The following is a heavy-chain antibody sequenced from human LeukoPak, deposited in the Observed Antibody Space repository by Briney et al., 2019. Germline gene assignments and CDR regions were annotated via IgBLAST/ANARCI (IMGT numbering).Heavy chain of an antibody. D-gene: IGHD3-10*01. CDR1: GFTFSNYA. CDR2: ISGSGGRT. Sequence: GGSLRLSCAVSGFTFSNYAMSWVRQAPGKGLEWVAVISGSGGRTNYADSVKGRFTISSDNSKNTLYLQMNSLRVEDTAVYYCATHMSNSGLNGAFHIWGQGTMVTVSS. V-gene: IGHV3-23*01. CDR3: ATHMSNSGLNGAFHI. J-gene: IGHJ3*02.